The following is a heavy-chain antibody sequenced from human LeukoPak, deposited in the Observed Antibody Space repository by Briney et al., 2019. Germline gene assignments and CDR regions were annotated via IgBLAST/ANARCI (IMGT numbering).Heavy chain of an antibody. CDR2: TSSDLNVK. J-gene: IGHJ4*02. CDR1: GFTFRNYV. V-gene: IGHV3-30-3*01. D-gene: IGHD3-10*01. Sequence: GGSLRLSCAASGFTFRNYVIYWVRQAPGKGLEWVAVTSSDLNVKLYADSVKGRFTISRDNSRSTLYLQMNSLRPEDTAIYYCAREGYYGSGSPPSLYFDYWGQGTLVTVSS. CDR3: AREGYYGSGSPPSLYFDY.